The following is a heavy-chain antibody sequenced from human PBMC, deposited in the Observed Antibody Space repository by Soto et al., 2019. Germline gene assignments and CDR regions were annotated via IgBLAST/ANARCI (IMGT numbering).Heavy chain of an antibody. J-gene: IGHJ6*02. CDR3: ANLGRIAATLYYYYGMDV. CDR1: GFTFSSYA. D-gene: IGHD6-6*01. V-gene: IGHV3-23*01. Sequence: EVQLLESGGGLVQPGGSLRLSCAASGFTFSSYAMSWVRQAPGKGLEWVSAISGSGGSTYYAASVKGRFTISRDNTKKTLYLKMNSLRAEDTAVYYCANLGRIAATLYYYYGMDVWGQGTTVTVSS. CDR2: ISGSGGST.